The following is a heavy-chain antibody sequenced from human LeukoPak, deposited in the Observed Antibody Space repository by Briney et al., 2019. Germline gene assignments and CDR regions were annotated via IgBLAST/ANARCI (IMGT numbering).Heavy chain of an antibody. CDR2: ISYGGSNK. CDR1: GFIFNIYA. D-gene: IGHD4-17*01. J-gene: IGHJ4*02. V-gene: IGHV3-30*04. CDR3: ARERLRATTSTLAY. Sequence: GVSLSLSCAASGFIFNIYAMLCPRQAPGKGLEWVAVISYGGSNKYYADSVKGRFSISRDNSKNTLYVQMNSLRAEDTGVYYCARERLRATTSTLAYWGQGTLVTVSS.